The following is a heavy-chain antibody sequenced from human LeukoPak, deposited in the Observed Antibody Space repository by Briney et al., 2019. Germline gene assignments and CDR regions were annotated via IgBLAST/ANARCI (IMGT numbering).Heavy chain of an antibody. V-gene: IGHV4-59*01. CDR2: IYYSGST. CDR3: ARLRWLQLIDY. Sequence: SETLSLTCTVSGGSISSYYWSWIRQPPGKGLGWIGYIYYSGSTNYNPSLKSRVTISVDTSKNQFSLKLSFVTAADTAVYYCARLRWLQLIDYWGQGTLVTVSS. J-gene: IGHJ4*02. D-gene: IGHD5-24*01. CDR1: GGSISSYY.